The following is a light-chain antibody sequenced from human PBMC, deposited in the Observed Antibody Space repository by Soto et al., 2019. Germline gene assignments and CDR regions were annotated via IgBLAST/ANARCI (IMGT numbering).Light chain of an antibody. V-gene: IGKV3-20*01. Sequence: EIVLSQSPGTLSLSPGERATLACRASHSVSSSFLAWYQQKPGQAPRLLIYGASSRATGIPDRFSGSGSGTDFTLATSRLEPEDFAVYYCQQYARSPWTFGQGTKLEIK. CDR2: GAS. J-gene: IGKJ1*01. CDR1: HSVSSSF. CDR3: QQYARSPWT.